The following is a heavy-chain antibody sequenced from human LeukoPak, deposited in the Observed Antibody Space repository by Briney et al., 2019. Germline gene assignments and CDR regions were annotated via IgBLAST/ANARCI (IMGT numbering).Heavy chain of an antibody. CDR2: FDPEDGET. CDR1: GYTLTELS. D-gene: IGHD2-2*01. Sequence: GASVKVSCKVSGYTLTELSMHWVRQAPGKGLEWMGGFDPEDGETIYAQKFQGRVTMTEDTSTDTAYMELSSLRSEDTAVYYCATGYCSSTSCHQDYYYGMDVWGQGTTVTVSS. CDR3: ATGYCSSTSCHQDYYYGMDV. J-gene: IGHJ6*02. V-gene: IGHV1-24*01.